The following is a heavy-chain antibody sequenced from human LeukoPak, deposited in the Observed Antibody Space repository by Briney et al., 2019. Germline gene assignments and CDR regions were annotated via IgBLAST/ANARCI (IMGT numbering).Heavy chain of an antibody. Sequence: SVKVSCKASGGTLSSYAISWVRQAPGQGLEWMGGIIPIFGTANYAQKFQGRVTITADDSTSTAYMELSSLRSEDTAVYYCAMARPPDPGYYFDYWCQGTLVTVSS. CDR1: GGTLSSYA. D-gene: IGHD1-1*01. CDR2: IIPIFGTA. V-gene: IGHV1-69*13. J-gene: IGHJ4*02. CDR3: AMARPPDPGYYFDY.